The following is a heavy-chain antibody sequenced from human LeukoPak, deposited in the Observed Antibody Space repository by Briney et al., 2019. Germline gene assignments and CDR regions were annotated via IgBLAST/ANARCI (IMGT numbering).Heavy chain of an antibody. Sequence: QTGGSLRLPCETAGFTFSSYVMHWVRRTPGKGLVWVSRISHDGFISYADSVKGRFTISRDNSKNTLYLQMNSLRAEDTAVYYCAKDLTYSSSSWFDYWGQGTLVTVSS. V-gene: IGHV3-74*01. CDR1: GFTFSSYV. CDR3: AKDLTYSSSSWFDY. J-gene: IGHJ4*02. CDR2: ISHDGFI. D-gene: IGHD6-6*01.